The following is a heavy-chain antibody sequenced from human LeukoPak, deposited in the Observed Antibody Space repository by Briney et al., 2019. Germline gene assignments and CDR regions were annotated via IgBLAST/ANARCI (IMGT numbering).Heavy chain of an antibody. CDR3: ASAAGPFGN. CDR2: ISGSGGST. D-gene: IGHD6-13*01. CDR1: GFTSSSYA. V-gene: IGHV3-23*01. Sequence: GGSLRLSCAASGFTSSSYAMSWVRQAPGKGLEWVSAISGSGGSTYYADSVKDRFTISRDNSRNILYLQTNSLRAEDTAVYYCASAAGPFGNWGQGTLVTVSS. J-gene: IGHJ4*02.